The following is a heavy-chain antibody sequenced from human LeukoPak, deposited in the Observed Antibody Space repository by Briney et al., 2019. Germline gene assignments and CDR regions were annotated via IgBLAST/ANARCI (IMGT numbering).Heavy chain of an antibody. CDR2: INQDGSEK. V-gene: IGHV3-7*01. CDR1: LFTLTTPW. D-gene: IGHD3-22*01. J-gene: IGHJ4*02. Sequence: PRGALRVSSEPPLFTLTTPWMSCGCQSPGKSVWCVGNINQDGSEKHFVDSMRCRFTISRDNAKNSLVLEMNSLTAEDTAVYFCARDLYYFESHGYYASDHWGQGTLVTVS. CDR3: ARDLYYFESHGYYASDH.